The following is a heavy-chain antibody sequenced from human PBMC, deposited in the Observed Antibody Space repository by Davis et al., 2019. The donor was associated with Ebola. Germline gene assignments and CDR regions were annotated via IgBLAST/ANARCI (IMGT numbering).Heavy chain of an antibody. CDR3: AKDRGYGRLLYGMDV. J-gene: IGHJ6*02. CDR2: ISGSGGST. D-gene: IGHD2/OR15-2a*01. Sequence: GESLKISCAASGFTFSSYAMSWVRQAPGKGLEWVSAISGSGGSTYYADSVKGRFTISRDNSKNTLYLQMNSLRAEDTAVYYCAKDRGYGRLLYGMDVWGQGTTVTVSS. CDR1: GFTFSSYA. V-gene: IGHV3-23*01.